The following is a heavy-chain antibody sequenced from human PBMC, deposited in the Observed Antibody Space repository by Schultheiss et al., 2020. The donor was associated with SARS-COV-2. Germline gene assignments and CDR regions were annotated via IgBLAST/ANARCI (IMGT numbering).Heavy chain of an antibody. CDR1: GFTFRTYA. CDR3: ASALFPWVFGVLLFDP. D-gene: IGHD3-3*01. V-gene: IGHV3-30*04. J-gene: IGHJ5*02. Sequence: GGSLRLSCAASGFTFRTYAMHWVRQAPGKGLEWVAVISYEGSNTYYADSVKGRFTISRDNSKNTLYLQMNSLRAEDTAVYYCASALFPWVFGVLLFDPWGQGTLVTVSS. CDR2: ISYEGSNT.